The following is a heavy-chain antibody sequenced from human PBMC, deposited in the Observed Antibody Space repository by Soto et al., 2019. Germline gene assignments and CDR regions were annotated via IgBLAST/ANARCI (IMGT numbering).Heavy chain of an antibody. V-gene: IGHV3-30-3*01. Sequence: PGGSLRLSCAASGFTFSSYAMHWVRQAPGKGLEWVAVISYDGSNKYYADSVKGRFTISRDNSKNTLYLQMNSLRAEDTVVYYCARDGGVAATLANYFDYWGQGTLVTVSS. CDR3: ARDGGVAATLANYFDY. CDR1: GFTFSSYA. J-gene: IGHJ4*02. D-gene: IGHD2-15*01. CDR2: ISYDGSNK.